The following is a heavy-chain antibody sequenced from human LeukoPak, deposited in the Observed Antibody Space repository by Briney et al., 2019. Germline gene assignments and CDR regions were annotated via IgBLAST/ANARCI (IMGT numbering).Heavy chain of an antibody. CDR1: GGSVSSGSYY. J-gene: IGHJ3*02. V-gene: IGHV4-61*01. CDR2: MSYSGST. Sequence: SETLSLTCTVSGGSVSSGSYYWSWIRQPPGKGLEWIGYMSYSGSTNYNPSLKSRITISVDTSKNQFSLKLSSMTAADTAVYYCASETYDGRSDAFDIWGQGTMVTVSS. CDR3: ASETYDGRSDAFDI. D-gene: IGHD3-16*01.